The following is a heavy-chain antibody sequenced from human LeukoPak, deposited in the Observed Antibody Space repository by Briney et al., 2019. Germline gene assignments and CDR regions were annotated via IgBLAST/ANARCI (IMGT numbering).Heavy chain of an antibody. J-gene: IGHJ2*01. Sequence: GGSLRLSCAASGLTLGNAWMSWVRQGPGKGLEWLGRIRAKVDGGTVDYAAPVKGRFTISRDESENTLYLHLTSLKIEDAAVYYCTTLGGDNWFDWYFDLWGRGTLVTVSS. D-gene: IGHD1-1*01. CDR2: IRAKVDGGTV. V-gene: IGHV3-15*01. CDR1: GLTLGNAW. CDR3: TTLGGDNWFDWYFDL.